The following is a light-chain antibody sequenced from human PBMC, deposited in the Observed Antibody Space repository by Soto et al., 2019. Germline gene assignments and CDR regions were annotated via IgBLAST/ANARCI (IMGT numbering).Light chain of an antibody. J-gene: IGLJ3*02. CDR1: TGAVTSGYY. CDR2: STS. CDR3: LLYYAGAWV. Sequence: TVVTQEPSLTVSPGGTVTLTCASSTGAVTSGYYPNWFQQKTGQAPRALIYSTSNKESWTPARFSGSLLGGKAALTLSGVQPEDEAEYYCLLYYAGAWVFGGGTKVTVL. V-gene: IGLV7-43*01.